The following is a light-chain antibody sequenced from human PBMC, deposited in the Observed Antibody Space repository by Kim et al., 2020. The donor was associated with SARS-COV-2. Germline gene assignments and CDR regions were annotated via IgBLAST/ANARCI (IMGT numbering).Light chain of an antibody. V-gene: IGKV1-16*02. J-gene: IGKJ4*01. CDR2: AAS. CDR3: QQYYSFPLT. CDR1: QGIGNS. Sequence: SSVGDRVTITWRASQGIGNSLAWFQQKPGRAPESLIYAASRLQSVVPSKFSGSGSGTDFTLTISSLQPEDFATYYCQQYYSFPLTFGGGTKVDIK.